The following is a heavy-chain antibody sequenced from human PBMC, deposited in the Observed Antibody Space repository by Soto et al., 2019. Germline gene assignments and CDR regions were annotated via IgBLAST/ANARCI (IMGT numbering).Heavy chain of an antibody. D-gene: IGHD6-13*01. Sequence: GASVKVSCKASGYTFTSYAIYWVRQAPGQRLEWMGWINAVNGNTEYSQRFQGRVTFTRDTPASTAYMELSSLRSEDTAVYYCAREGSSTWYYDYWGQGTLVTVSS. V-gene: IGHV1-3*01. CDR2: INAVNGNT. J-gene: IGHJ4*02. CDR3: AREGSSTWYYDY. CDR1: GYTFTSYA.